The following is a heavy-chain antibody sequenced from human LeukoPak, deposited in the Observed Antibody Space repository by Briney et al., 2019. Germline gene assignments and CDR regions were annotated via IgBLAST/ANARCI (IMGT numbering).Heavy chain of an antibody. CDR3: AKGHTEDGTGLDL. D-gene: IGHD1-1*01. CDR1: GLTFSSYG. J-gene: IGHJ4*02. CDR2: ISGGGTRT. Sequence: GGSLRLSCAASGLTFSSYGMSWVRQAPGKGLEWVSGISGGGTRTYYADSVKGRFTISRDNSKDTLYVQMSSLRAEDTAVYYCAKGHTEDGTGLDLWGQGILVIVSS. V-gene: IGHV3-23*01.